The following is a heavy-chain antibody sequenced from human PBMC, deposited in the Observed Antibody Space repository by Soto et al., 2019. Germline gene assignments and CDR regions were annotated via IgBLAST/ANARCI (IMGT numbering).Heavy chain of an antibody. J-gene: IGHJ5*02. Sequence: GGSLRLSCSASGFTFSSYAMHWVRQAPGKGLEYVSAISSNGGSTYYADSVKGRFTISRDNSKNTLYLQMSSLRAEDTAVYYCVKAQDGSGSITGDNWFDPWGQGTLVTVSS. V-gene: IGHV3-64D*06. CDR1: GFTFSSYA. CDR3: VKAQDGSGSITGDNWFDP. D-gene: IGHD3-10*01. CDR2: ISSNGGST.